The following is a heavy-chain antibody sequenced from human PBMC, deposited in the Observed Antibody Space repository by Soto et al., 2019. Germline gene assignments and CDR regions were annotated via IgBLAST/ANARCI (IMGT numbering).Heavy chain of an antibody. CDR1: GFTFSDYY. V-gene: IGHV3-11*05. CDR2: ISRSSSYT. Sequence: QVQLVESGGGLVKPGGSLRLSCAASGFTFSDYYMSWIRQAPGKGLEWVSYISRSSSYTNYADSVNGRFTISRDNAKTSLYLQINSLRPDDTAVYSCAGGGGSYLPDYWGQGTLVTVSS. J-gene: IGHJ4*02. CDR3: AGGGGSYLPDY. D-gene: IGHD1-26*01.